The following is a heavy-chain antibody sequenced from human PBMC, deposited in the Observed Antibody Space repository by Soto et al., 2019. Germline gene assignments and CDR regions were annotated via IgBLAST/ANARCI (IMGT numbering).Heavy chain of an antibody. J-gene: IGHJ5*02. CDR3: ARDLFRGQPSRLFDP. CDR1: GYTFTSYA. D-gene: IGHD3-3*01. Sequence: GASVKVSCKASGYTFTSYAMHWVRQAPGQRLEWMGWINAGNGNTKYSQKFQGRVTITRDTSASTAYMELSSLRSEDTAVYYCARDLFRGQPSRLFDPWGQGTLVTVSS. CDR2: INAGNGNT. V-gene: IGHV1-3*01.